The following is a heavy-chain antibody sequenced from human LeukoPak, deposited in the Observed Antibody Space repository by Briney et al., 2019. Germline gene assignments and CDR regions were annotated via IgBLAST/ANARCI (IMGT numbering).Heavy chain of an antibody. CDR3: ARIPRYYYGSGSYFDY. Sequence: SGPTLVNPTQTLTLTCTFSGFSLSTSGMCVSWIRQPPGKALEWLALIDWDDDKYHSTSLKTRLTISKDTSKNQVVLTMTNMDPVDTATYYCARIPRYYYGSGSYFDYWGQGTLVTVSS. CDR2: IDWDDDK. J-gene: IGHJ4*02. V-gene: IGHV2-70*01. CDR1: GFSLSTSGMC. D-gene: IGHD3-10*01.